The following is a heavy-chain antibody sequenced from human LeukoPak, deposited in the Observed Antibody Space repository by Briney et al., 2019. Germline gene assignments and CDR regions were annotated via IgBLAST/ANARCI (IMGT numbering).Heavy chain of an antibody. J-gene: IGHJ4*02. Sequence: GGSLRLSCAASGFTFSSYAMSWVRQAPGKGLEWVSGISGSGGSTYYADSVKGRFTISRDNSKNTLYLQMKSLRAEDTAVYYCAKRTSEQWLVLFDYWGQGTLVTVSS. V-gene: IGHV3-23*01. D-gene: IGHD6-19*01. CDR3: AKRTSEQWLVLFDY. CDR1: GFTFSSYA. CDR2: ISGSGGST.